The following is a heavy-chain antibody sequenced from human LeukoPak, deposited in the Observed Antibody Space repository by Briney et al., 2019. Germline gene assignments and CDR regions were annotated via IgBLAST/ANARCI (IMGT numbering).Heavy chain of an antibody. CDR1: GFTFSSYE. J-gene: IGHJ6*03. V-gene: IGHV3-48*03. D-gene: IGHD2-2*01. Sequence: PGGSLRLSCAASGFTFSSYEMNWVRQAPGKGLEWVSYISSSGSTIYYADSVKGRFTISRDNSKNTLYLQMNSLRAEDTAVYYCAKGGSHAPYYMDVWGKGTTVTISS. CDR2: ISSSGSTI. CDR3: AKGGSHAPYYMDV.